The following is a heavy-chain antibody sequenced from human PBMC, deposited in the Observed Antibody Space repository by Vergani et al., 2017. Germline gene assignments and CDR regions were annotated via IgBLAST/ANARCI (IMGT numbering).Heavy chain of an antibody. CDR1: GGSFSGYY. CDR2: INHSGST. D-gene: IGHD1-26*01. V-gene: IGHV4-34*01. J-gene: IGHJ4*02. CDR3: ARVSHSGSSRLSKIDY. Sequence: QVQLQQWGAGLLKPSETLSLTCAVYGGSFSGYYWSWIRQPPGKGMEWIGEINHSGSTNYNPSLKLRVTISVDTSKNQFTLKLSSVTAADTAVYYCARVSHSGSSRLSKIDYWGQGTLVTVSS.